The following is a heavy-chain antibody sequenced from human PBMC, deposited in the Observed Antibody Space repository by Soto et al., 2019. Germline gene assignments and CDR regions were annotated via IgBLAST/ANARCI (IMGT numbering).Heavy chain of an antibody. J-gene: IGHJ4*02. D-gene: IGHD2-8*01. Sequence: QVQLVQSGAEVKKPGASVKVSCKASDDTFTNYPINWVRQAPGQGLEWMGWISAYNGNTDYAQKVQGRITLTTDTSTSTAFMELRSLTSDDTAVYYCARGKLVRRTSALGYWGPGTLVTVSS. V-gene: IGHV1-18*04. CDR2: ISAYNGNT. CDR1: DDTFTNYP. CDR3: ARGKLVRRTSALGY.